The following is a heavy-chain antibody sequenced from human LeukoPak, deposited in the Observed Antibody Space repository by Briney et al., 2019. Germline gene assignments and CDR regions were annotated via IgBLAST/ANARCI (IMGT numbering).Heavy chain of an antibody. D-gene: IGHD3-22*01. J-gene: IGHJ4*02. CDR2: ISSSGSTI. CDR1: GFIFSSYS. CDR3: ARDRVYYDSAPNDY. Sequence: PGGSLRLSCAASGFIFSSYSMNWVRQAPGKGLEWVSYISSSGSTIYYADSVKGRFTISRDNAKNSLYLQMNSLRAEDTAVYYCARDRVYYDSAPNDYWGQGTLVTVSS. V-gene: IGHV3-48*04.